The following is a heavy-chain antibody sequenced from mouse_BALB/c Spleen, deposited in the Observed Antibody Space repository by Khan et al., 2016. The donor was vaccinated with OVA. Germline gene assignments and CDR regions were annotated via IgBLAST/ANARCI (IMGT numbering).Heavy chain of an antibody. CDR2: IYPGNVNT. Sequence: QVHVKQSGPELVKPGASVRISCKASGYTFTSYYIHWVKQRPGQGLEWIGWIYPGNVNTKYNEKFKGKATLTADTSSSTAYMQLSSLTSEDSAVYFCARWGGNYPSYAMDYWGQGTSVTVSS. CDR3: ARWGGNYPSYAMDY. CDR1: GYTFTSYY. V-gene: IGHV1S56*01. D-gene: IGHD2-1*01. J-gene: IGHJ4*01.